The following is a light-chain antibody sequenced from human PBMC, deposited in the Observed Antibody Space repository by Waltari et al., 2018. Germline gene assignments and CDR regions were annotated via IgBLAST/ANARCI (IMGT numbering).Light chain of an antibody. V-gene: IGKV4-1*01. Sequence: DIVMTQSPDSLAVSLGERATINCKSNQSVLYNSNNKNFLAWYQHKAGQPPKLLIYWASTRESGVPDRFSGSGSGTDFTLTISTLQAEDVAVYYCQQYYSTPYTFGQGTKLESK. CDR3: QQYYSTPYT. J-gene: IGKJ2*01. CDR2: WAS. CDR1: QSVLYNSNNKNF.